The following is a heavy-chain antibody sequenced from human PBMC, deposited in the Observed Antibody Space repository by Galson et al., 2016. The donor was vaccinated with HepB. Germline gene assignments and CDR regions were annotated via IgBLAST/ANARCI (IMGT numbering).Heavy chain of an antibody. Sequence: SLRLSCAASGFPFSDHWMNWVRQAPGKGLEWVANLKRNGGDQLYVDSVRGRFTVSRDNAKNSLCLQRNSLRAEETGVYYRAREIGVRGKYSQYNYYGMDVWGQGTTVTVSS. CDR1: GFPFSDHW. CDR2: LKRNGGDQ. D-gene: IGHD2/OR15-2a*01. CDR3: AREIGVRGKYSQYNYYGMDV. V-gene: IGHV3-7*03. J-gene: IGHJ6*02.